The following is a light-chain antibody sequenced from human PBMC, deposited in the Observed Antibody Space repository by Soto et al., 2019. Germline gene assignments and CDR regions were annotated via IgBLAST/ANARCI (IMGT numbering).Light chain of an antibody. CDR2: DVS. CDR3: CSYAHSYYLYV. J-gene: IGLJ1*01. Sequence: QSALTQPRSVSGSPGQSVTISCTGTSSDVGGYNYVSWYQQHPGKAPKLMIYDVSKRPSGVPDRFSGSKSGNTASLTISGIQSEDHDDYYGCSYAHSYYLYVFGTGTMLTVL. V-gene: IGLV2-11*01. CDR1: SSDVGGYNY.